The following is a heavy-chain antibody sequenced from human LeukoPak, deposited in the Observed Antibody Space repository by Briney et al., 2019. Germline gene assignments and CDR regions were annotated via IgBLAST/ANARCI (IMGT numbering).Heavy chain of an antibody. V-gene: IGHV3-23*01. D-gene: IGHD3-22*01. Sequence: PGGSLRLSCAASGFTFSSNGTSWVRKAPGKGLEWVSSISGSGDKTYYADSVKGRFTISRDNSKSTMYLQMNSLRAEDTAVYHCAKTNGYYDLWGQGTLVIVSS. CDR2: ISGSGDKT. CDR3: AKTNGYYDL. CDR1: GFTFSSNG. J-gene: IGHJ4*02.